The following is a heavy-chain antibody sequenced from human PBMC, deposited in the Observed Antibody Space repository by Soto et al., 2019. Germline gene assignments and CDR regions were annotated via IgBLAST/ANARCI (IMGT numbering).Heavy chain of an antibody. Sequence: GGSLRLSCAASGITLSNYDISWIRQAPGKGLEWVSLITGRGGGTSYADSVKGRFSISRDNSKSTVYLQMNSVRPADTAVYYYAPWHHVDDWGQGTLVTVPS. V-gene: IGHV3-23*01. J-gene: IGHJ4*02. CDR2: ITGRGGGT. CDR1: GITLSNYD. CDR3: APWHHVDD.